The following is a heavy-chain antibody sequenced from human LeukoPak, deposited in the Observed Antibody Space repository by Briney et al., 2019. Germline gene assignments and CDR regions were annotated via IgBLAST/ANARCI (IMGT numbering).Heavy chain of an antibody. CDR3: ARGAGEIYYYYYMDV. D-gene: IGHD3-16*01. J-gene: IGHJ6*03. V-gene: IGHV3-48*04. CDR1: GFTFSSYS. CDR2: ISSSSSTI. Sequence: PGGSLRLSCAASGFTFSSYSMNWVRQAPGKGLERVSYISSSSSTIYYADSVKGRFTISRDNAKNSLYLQMNSLRAEDTAVYYCARGAGEIYYYYYMDVRGKGTTVTVSS.